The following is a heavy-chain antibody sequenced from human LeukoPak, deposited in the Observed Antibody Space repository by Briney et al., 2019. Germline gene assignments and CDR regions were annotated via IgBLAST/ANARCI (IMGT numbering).Heavy chain of an antibody. Sequence: SETLSLTCTVSGYSISSGYYWGWIRQPPGKGLEWIGSIYHSGSTYYNPSLKSRVTISVDTSKNQFSLKLSSVTAADTAVYYCARSRIDGSWTNFDYWGQGTLVTVSS. CDR2: IYHSGST. CDR3: ARSRIDGSWTNFDY. D-gene: IGHD6-13*01. V-gene: IGHV4-38-2*02. CDR1: GYSISSGYY. J-gene: IGHJ4*02.